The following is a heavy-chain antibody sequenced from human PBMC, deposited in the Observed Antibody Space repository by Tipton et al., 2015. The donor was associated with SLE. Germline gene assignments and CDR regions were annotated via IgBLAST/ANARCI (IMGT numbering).Heavy chain of an antibody. J-gene: IGHJ4*02. CDR2: IYYSGST. CDR1: GGSISSYY. D-gene: IGHD7-27*01. V-gene: IGHV4-59*01. CDR3: ARAVNWGLFDY. Sequence: TLSLTCTVSGGSISSYYWCWIRMPPGPGQERIGYIYYSGSTSYNPSLKSRVTISVDTSKNQISLNLNSVTAADTAVSYCARAVNWGLFDYWGQGTLVTVSS.